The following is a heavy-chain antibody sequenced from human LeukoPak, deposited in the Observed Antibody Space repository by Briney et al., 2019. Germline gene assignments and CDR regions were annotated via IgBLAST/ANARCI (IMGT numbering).Heavy chain of an antibody. J-gene: IGHJ5*02. CDR2: INHSGST. CDR3: ARGPLRFLEWFTRGSDP. V-gene: IGHV4-34*01. Sequence: SETLSLTCAVYGGSFSGYYWSWIRQPPGKGLEWIGEINHSGSTNYNPSLKSRATISVDTSKNQFPLKLSSVTAADTAVYYCARGPLRFLEWFTRGSDPWGQGTLVTVSS. D-gene: IGHD3-3*01. CDR1: GGSFSGYY.